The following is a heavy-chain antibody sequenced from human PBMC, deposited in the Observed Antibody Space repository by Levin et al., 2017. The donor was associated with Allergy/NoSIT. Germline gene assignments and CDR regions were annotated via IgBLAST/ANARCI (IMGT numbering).Heavy chain of an antibody. CDR1: GFTFSSYN. Sequence: SCAASGFTFSSYNMNWVRQAPGKGLEWVSSISSSSRYIQYADSVKGRFTISRDNAKNSLYLQMNGLRAEDTAVYYCARTSSGKAFDIWGQGTMVTVSS. CDR3: ARTSSGKAFDI. V-gene: IGHV3-21*01. J-gene: IGHJ3*02. D-gene: IGHD6-19*01. CDR2: ISSSSRYI.